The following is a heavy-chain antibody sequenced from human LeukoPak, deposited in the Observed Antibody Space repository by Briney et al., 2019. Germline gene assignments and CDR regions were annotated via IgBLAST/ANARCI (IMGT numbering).Heavy chain of an antibody. D-gene: IGHD2/OR15-2a*01. CDR3: AFFGSPPG. CDR2: IQSVSHGGAI. J-gene: IGHJ4*02. V-gene: IGHV3-15*01. Sequence: PGGSLRLSCAASGFTFSDAWMNWVRQTPGKGLEWVGRIQSVSHGGAIDFAPPVKDRFTISRDDSKSMLFLQMNSLKPEDTAVYTTAFFGSPPGWGQGTLVTVSS. CDR1: GFTFSDAW.